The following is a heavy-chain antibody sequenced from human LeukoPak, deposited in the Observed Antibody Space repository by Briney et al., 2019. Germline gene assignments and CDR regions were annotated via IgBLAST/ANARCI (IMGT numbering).Heavy chain of an antibody. CDR2: TSSNGGST. J-gene: IGHJ6*03. D-gene: IGHD2-2*01. CDR1: GFTFSSYA. CDR3: ARVVPAAKNYYYYYYIDV. Sequence: PGGSLRLSCAASGFTFSSYAMHWVRQAPGKGLEYVSVTSSNGGSTYYANSVKGRFTISRDNSKNTLYLQMGSLRAEDMAVYYCARVVPAAKNYYYYYYIDVWGKGTTVTVSS. V-gene: IGHV3-64*01.